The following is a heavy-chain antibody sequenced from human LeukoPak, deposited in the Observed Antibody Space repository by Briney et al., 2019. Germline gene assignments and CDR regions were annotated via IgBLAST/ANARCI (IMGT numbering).Heavy chain of an antibody. V-gene: IGHV3-7*03. Sequence: GGSLRLSCAASGFTFSSYRMSWVRQAPGKGLEWVANIKQDGSEKYYVDSVKGRFTISRDNAKNSLYLQMNSLRAEDTAVYYCARDVATVFDYWGQGTLVTVSS. CDR3: ARDVATVFDY. CDR2: IKQDGSEK. J-gene: IGHJ4*02. CDR1: GFTFSSYR. D-gene: IGHD5-12*01.